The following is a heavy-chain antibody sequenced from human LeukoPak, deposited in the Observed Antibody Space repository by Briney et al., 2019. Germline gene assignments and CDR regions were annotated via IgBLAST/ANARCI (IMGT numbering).Heavy chain of an antibody. CDR2: ISGSGGRT. D-gene: IGHD6-19*01. CDR1: GFTFSSYA. V-gene: IGHV3-23*01. CDR3: AKLVYSSGWRDY. Sequence: GGSLRLSCAASGFTFSSYAMSCVRQAPGKGLEWVSAISGSGGRTYYADSVQGRFTISRDHPKNTLYLQMNSLRDEDTAVYYCAKLVYSSGWRDYWGQGTLVTVSS. J-gene: IGHJ4*02.